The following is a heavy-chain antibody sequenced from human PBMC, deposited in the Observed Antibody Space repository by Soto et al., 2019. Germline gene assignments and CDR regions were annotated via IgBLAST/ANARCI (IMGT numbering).Heavy chain of an antibody. J-gene: IGHJ3*02. CDR1: GFTFSSYA. CDR2: ISYDGSNK. CDR3: ARVGYCSSSTCHTAAFDI. Sequence: LSCAASGFTFSSYAMHWVRQAPGKGLEWVAVISYDGSNKYYADSVKGRFTVSRDNSKNTLYLQMNSLRAEDTAVYYCARVGYCSSSTCHTAAFDIWGQGTRVTVSS. D-gene: IGHD2-2*02. V-gene: IGHV3-30-3*01.